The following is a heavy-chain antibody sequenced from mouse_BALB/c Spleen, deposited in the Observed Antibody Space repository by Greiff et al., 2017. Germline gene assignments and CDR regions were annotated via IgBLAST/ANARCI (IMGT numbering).Heavy chain of an antibody. V-gene: IGHV10-1*02. CDR2: IRSKSNNYAT. D-gene: IGHD1-1*01. CDR1: GFTFNTYA. CDR3: VRHEVDYYGSSYWYCDV. J-gene: IGHJ1*01. Sequence: EVKLMESGGGLVQPKGSLKLSCAASGFTFNTYAMNWVRQAPGKGLEWVARIRSKSNNYATYYADSVKDRFTISRDDSQSMLYLQMNNLKTEDTAMYYCVRHEVDYYGSSYWYCDVWGAGTTVTVSS.